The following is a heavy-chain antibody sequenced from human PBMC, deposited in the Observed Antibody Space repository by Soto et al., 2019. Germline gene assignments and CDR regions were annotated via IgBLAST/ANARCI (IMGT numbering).Heavy chain of an antibody. CDR1: GFTFSSYA. V-gene: IGHV3-23*01. D-gene: IGHD1-7*01. Sequence: EVQLLESGGGLVQPGGSLRLSCAASGFTFSSYAMSWVRQAPGKGLEWVSAISGSGGSTYYADSVKGRFTISRDNSKNTLYLRMNSLRAEDTDVYYCAKPPGGLELLRFDPWGQGTLVTVSS. CDR2: ISGSGGST. J-gene: IGHJ5*02. CDR3: AKPPGGLELLRFDP.